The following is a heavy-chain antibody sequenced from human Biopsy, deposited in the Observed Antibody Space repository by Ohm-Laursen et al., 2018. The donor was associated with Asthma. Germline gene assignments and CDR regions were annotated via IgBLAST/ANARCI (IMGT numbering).Heavy chain of an antibody. D-gene: IGHD3-22*01. V-gene: IGHV3-9*01. Sequence: SLRLSCSASGFSFDDCAMHWVRQAPGKGLEWVSSISWNSGNIDYAVSVKGRFTISRDNAKNSLYLQMQSLRPEDTALYYCAKSADYYDSTDYLDFWGRGTLVIVSS. CDR2: ISWNSGNI. J-gene: IGHJ4*01. CDR3: AKSADYYDSTDYLDF. CDR1: GFSFDDCA.